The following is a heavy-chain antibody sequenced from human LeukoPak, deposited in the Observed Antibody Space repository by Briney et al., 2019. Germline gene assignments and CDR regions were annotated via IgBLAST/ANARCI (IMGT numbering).Heavy chain of an antibody. V-gene: IGHV1-69*05. CDR1: GGTFSSYA. D-gene: IGHD2-2*01. CDR2: IIPIFGAA. CDR3: AIGWYQLPNYWYFDL. J-gene: IGHJ2*01. Sequence: SVKVSCKASGGTFSSYAISWVRQAPGQGLEWMGGIIPIFGAANYAQKFQGRVTITTDESTSTAYMELSSLRSEDTAVYYCAIGWYQLPNYWYFDLWGRGTLVTVSS.